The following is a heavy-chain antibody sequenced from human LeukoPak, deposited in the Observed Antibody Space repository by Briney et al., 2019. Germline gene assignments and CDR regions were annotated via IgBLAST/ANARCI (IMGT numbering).Heavy chain of an antibody. J-gene: IGHJ6*03. CDR3: ARTMSGGGYYYYFMDV. CDR1: GGSISSYF. Sequence: SETLSLTCTVSGGSISSYFWSWIRQPAGKGLEWIGRIYTSGTTNYNPSLKGRVTMSLDTSKKQLSLRLSSVTAADTAVYYCARTMSGGGYYYYFMDVWGKGTTVTVSS. V-gene: IGHV4-4*07. D-gene: IGHD2-8*02. CDR2: IYTSGTT.